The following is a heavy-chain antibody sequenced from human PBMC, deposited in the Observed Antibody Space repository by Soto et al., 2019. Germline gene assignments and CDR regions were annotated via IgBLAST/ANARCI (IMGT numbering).Heavy chain of an antibody. CDR2: ISSSSSYI. D-gene: IGHD3-22*01. CDR1: GFTFSSYS. V-gene: IGHV3-21*01. CDR3: ARGLGDYYDSSGYYYVRASGMDV. J-gene: IGHJ6*02. Sequence: GGSLRLSCAASGFTFSSYSMSWVRQAPGKGLEWVSSISSSSSYIYYADSVKGRFTIFRDNAKNSLYLQMNSLRAEDTAVYYCARGLGDYYDSSGYYYVRASGMDVWGQGTTVTVSS.